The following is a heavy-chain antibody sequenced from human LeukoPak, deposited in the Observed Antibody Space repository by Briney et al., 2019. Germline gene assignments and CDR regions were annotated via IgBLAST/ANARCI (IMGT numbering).Heavy chain of an antibody. CDR2: IHLRGSA. V-gene: IGHV4-38-2*02. D-gene: IGHD2-21*01. J-gene: IGHJ4*02. CDR1: GYSISSGYY. CDR3: AREFGETYGSFEY. Sequence: SETLSLTCTVSGYSISSGYYWGWFRQPPVKGLEWIGSIHLRGSASYNPSLDSRGTISVDTSNNQFSLKLNSVTAADTAVYYCAREFGETYGSFEYWGQGSLVTVSS.